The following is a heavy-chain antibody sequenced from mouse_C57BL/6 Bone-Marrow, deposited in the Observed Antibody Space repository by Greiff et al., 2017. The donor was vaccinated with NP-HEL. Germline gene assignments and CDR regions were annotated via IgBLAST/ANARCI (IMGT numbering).Heavy chain of an antibody. CDR2: IHPNSGRT. Sequence: QVQLQQPGAELVKPGASVTLSCTASGYTFTSSWMPWVKQRPGQGLAWIGMIHPNSGRTNYNEKFKSKATLTVDNSSSPAYMQLSSLTSEDSAVYYCASSPTVGYRGQGTTLTVSS. D-gene: IGHD1-1*01. V-gene: IGHV1-64*01. J-gene: IGHJ2*01. CDR1: GYTFTSSW. CDR3: ASSPTVGY.